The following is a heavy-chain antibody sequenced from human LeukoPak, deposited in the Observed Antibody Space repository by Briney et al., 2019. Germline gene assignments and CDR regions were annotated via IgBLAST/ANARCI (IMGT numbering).Heavy chain of an antibody. Sequence: PGGSLRLSCAASGFIFSTYSMNWVRQAPGKGLEWVSYISSSSDTIYYADSVKGRFTISRDNAKNSLYLQMNSLRAEDTAVYYCARGQYSSGLEDYWGQGTLVTVSS. D-gene: IGHD6-19*01. CDR1: GFIFSTYS. CDR3: ARGQYSSGLEDY. CDR2: ISSSSDTI. J-gene: IGHJ4*02. V-gene: IGHV3-48*01.